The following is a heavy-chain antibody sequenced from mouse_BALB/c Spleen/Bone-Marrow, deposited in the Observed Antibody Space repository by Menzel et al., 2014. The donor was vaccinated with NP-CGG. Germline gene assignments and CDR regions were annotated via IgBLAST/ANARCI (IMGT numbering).Heavy chain of an antibody. CDR1: GFSLFRYS. CDR2: IWGGGST. D-gene: IGHD2-12*01. J-gene: IGHJ4*01. CDR3: ARNHPTGSYVWYAMDY. Sequence: QVQLQQSAPGLVAPSQSLSITCTVSGFSLFRYSVHWVRQPPGKGLAWLGMIWGGGSTDYNSALKSRLNISKDNSKSQVHLKKNSLQTDDTAMYYCARNHPTGSYVWYAMDYWGQGTSVTVSS. V-gene: IGHV2-6-4*01.